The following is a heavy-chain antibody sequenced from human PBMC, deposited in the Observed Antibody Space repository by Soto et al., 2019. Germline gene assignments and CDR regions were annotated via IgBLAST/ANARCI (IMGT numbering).Heavy chain of an antibody. CDR3: ARDGRVRFLEWLSYGMDV. J-gene: IGHJ6*02. CDR1: GYTFTSYY. D-gene: IGHD3-3*01. Sequence: QVQLVQSGAEVKKPGASVKVSCKASGYTFTSYYMHWVRQAPGQGLEWMGIINPSGGSTSYAQKFKGRVTMTRDTSTSTVYMELSSLRSEDTAVYYCARDGRVRFLEWLSYGMDVWGQGTTVTVSS. CDR2: INPSGGST. V-gene: IGHV1-46*01.